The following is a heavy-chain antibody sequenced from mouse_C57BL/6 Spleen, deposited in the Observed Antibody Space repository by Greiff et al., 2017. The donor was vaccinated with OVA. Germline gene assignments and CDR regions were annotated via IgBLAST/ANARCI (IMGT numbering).Heavy chain of an antibody. CDR1: GYSITSGYD. CDR3: ARGYDYDWYFDV. V-gene: IGHV3-1*01. Sequence: EVQLVASGPGMVKPSQSLSLTCTVTGYSITSGYDWHWIRHFPGNKLEWMGYISYSGSTNYNPSLKSRISITHDTSKNHFFLKLNSVTTEDTATYYCARGYDYDWYFDVWGTGTTVTVSS. D-gene: IGHD2-4*01. CDR2: ISYSGST. J-gene: IGHJ1*03.